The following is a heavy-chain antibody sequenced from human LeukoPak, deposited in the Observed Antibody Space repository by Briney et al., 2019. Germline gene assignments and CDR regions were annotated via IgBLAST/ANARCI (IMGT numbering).Heavy chain of an antibody. CDR1: GGSISSYY. CDR3: ARVTGYMIENYFDY. D-gene: IGHD3-22*01. V-gene: IGHV4-59*01. J-gene: IGHJ4*02. CDR2: IYYSGST. Sequence: SETLSLTCTVSGGSISSYYWSWIRQPPGKGLEWIGYIYYSGSTNYKPSLKSRVTISVETSKNQFSLKLRSVTAADTAVYYCARVTGYMIENYFDYWGQGTLVTVSS.